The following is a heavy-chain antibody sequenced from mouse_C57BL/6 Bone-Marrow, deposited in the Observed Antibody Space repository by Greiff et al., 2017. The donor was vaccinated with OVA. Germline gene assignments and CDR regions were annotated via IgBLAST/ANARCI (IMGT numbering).Heavy chain of an antibody. D-gene: IGHD2-5*01. CDR1: GFTFSDAW. CDR3: TRMRYSRAMDY. Sequence: EVQVVESGGGLVQPGGSMKLSCAASGFTFSDAWMDWVRQSPEKGLEWVAEIRNKANNHATYYAESVKGRFTISRDDSKSSVYLQMNSLRAEDTGIYYCTRMRYSRAMDYWGQGTSVTVSS. CDR2: IRNKANNHAT. J-gene: IGHJ4*01. V-gene: IGHV6-6*01.